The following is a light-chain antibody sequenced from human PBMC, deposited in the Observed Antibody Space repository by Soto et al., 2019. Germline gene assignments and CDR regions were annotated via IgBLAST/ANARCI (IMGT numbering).Light chain of an antibody. J-gene: IGKJ3*01. Sequence: EVVLTQSPGTLSLSPGERATLSCRASQSINNNLAWYQHKPGQAPRLLIYRASSRAAGIPDRFSGSGSRTAFTLTISRLEPEDFAVYYCQRCGTSRVTFGPGTKVDIK. CDR3: QRCGTSRVT. CDR1: QSINNN. CDR2: RAS. V-gene: IGKV3-20*01.